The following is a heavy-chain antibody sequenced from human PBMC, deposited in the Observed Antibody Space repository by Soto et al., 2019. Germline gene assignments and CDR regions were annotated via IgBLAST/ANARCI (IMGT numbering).Heavy chain of an antibody. Sequence: SGKVSCKASGGTFSSYAISWVRQAPGQGLEWMGGIIPIFGTANYAQKFQGRVTITADESTSTAYMELSSLRSEDTAVYYCARDATGIAALPVGFDYRGHRTLFPVSS. V-gene: IGHV1-69*13. J-gene: IGHJ4*01. CDR1: GGTFSSYA. D-gene: IGHD6-6*01. CDR2: IIPIFGTA. CDR3: ARDATGIAALPVGFDY.